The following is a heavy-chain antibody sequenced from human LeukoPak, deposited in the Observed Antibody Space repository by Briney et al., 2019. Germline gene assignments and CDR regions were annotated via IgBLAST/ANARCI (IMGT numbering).Heavy chain of an antibody. D-gene: IGHD1-26*01. Sequence: PGGSLRLSCAASGFTFSTFAMNWVRQAPGKGLEWVSYISSSGSTIYYADSVKGRFTISRDNAKNSLYLQMNSLRAEDTAVYYCARFGGATWGYFDYWGQGTLVTVSS. J-gene: IGHJ4*02. CDR3: ARFGGATWGYFDY. CDR2: ISSSGSTI. CDR1: GFTFSTFA. V-gene: IGHV3-48*03.